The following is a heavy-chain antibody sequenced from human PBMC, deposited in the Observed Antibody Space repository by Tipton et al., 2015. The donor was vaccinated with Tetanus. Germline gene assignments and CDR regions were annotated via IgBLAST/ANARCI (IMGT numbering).Heavy chain of an antibody. CDR3: AKGKDWATGDFDF. Sequence: SLRLSCAASGFTFNTYWMSWARQAPGKGLEWVANIKYDESEKYYVDSVKGRFTTSRDNRKSSLYLQMNNLRVEDTALYYCAKGKDWATGDFDFWGQGTLVTVSS. CDR1: GFTFNTYW. V-gene: IGHV3-7*03. D-gene: IGHD3-9*01. CDR2: IKYDESEK. J-gene: IGHJ4*02.